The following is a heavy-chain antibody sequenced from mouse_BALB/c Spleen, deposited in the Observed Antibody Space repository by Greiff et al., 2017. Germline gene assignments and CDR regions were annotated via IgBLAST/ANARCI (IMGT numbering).Heavy chain of an antibody. D-gene: IGHD4-1*01. V-gene: IGHV5-17*02. CDR1: GFTFSSFG. J-gene: IGHJ4*01. Sequence: ESGGGLVQPGGSRKLSCAASGFTFSSFGMHWVRQAPEKGLEWVAYISSGSSTIYYADTVKGRFTISRDNPKNTLFLQMTSLRSEDTAMYYCARSGTDYYAMDYWGQGTSVTVSS. CDR2: ISSGSSTI. CDR3: ARSGTDYYAMDY.